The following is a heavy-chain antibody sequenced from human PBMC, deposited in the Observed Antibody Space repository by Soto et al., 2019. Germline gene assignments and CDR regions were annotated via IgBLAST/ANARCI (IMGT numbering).Heavy chain of an antibody. J-gene: IGHJ4*02. V-gene: IGHV4-31*03. D-gene: IGHD2-2*01. Sequence: QVQLQEAGPGLVKPSQTLSLTCTVSGGSITSSGYYWSWIRQHPGEGLEWIGFTSNSGSTSYNPSLKSRVTLSVYPSSNQFSLNPKSVTAADPAVYYCARGGGSTKVDYWGQGTLVTVSP. CDR2: TSNSGST. CDR1: GGSITSSGYY. CDR3: ARGGGSTKVDY.